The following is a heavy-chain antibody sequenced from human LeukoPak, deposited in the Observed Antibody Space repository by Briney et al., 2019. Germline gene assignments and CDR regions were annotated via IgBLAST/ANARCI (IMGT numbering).Heavy chain of an antibody. CDR1: GGSIDISDYY. V-gene: IGHV4-39*01. D-gene: IGHD1-26*01. Sequence: SETLSLTCTVSGGSIDISDYYWGWIRQPPGKGLEWIGSMHYSGSTYYNPSLKSRVTISVDTSKNQFSLKVTSVTAADTAVYYCARRGTIDSGRPWNWGQGTLVTVSS. J-gene: IGHJ4*02. CDR3: ARRGTIDSGRPWN. CDR2: MHYSGST.